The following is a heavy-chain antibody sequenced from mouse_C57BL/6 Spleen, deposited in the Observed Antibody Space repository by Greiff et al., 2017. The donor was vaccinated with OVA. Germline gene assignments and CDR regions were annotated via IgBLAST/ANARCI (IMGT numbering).Heavy chain of an antibody. J-gene: IGHJ4*01. CDR2: IDPSDSYT. D-gene: IGHD2-4*01. Sequence: QVQLQQSGAELVRPGTSVKLSCKASGYTFTSYWVHWVKQRPGQGLEWIGVIDPSDSYTNYNQKFKGKATLTVDTSSSTAYMQLSSLTSEDSAVYYCARSYYDYDGAYAMDYWGQGTSVTVSS. CDR3: ARSYYDYDGAYAMDY. CDR1: GYTFTSYW. V-gene: IGHV1-59*01.